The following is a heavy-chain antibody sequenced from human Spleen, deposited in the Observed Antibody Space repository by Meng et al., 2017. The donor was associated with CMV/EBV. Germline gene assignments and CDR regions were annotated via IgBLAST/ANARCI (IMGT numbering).Heavy chain of an antibody. Sequence: ETLSLTCAASGYTFDDYAMRWVRQGPGKGLVWDAGIKRNGGNTSYADSVTGRFTIFRDNAKHSLYLQMSSLRAEDTALYYCARGLGDLWGTTFYYYGMDVWGQGTTVTVSS. CDR2: IKRNGGNT. CDR3: ARGLGDLWGTTFYYYGMDV. J-gene: IGHJ6*02. CDR1: GYTFDDYA. D-gene: IGHD1/OR15-1a*01. V-gene: IGHV3-20*04.